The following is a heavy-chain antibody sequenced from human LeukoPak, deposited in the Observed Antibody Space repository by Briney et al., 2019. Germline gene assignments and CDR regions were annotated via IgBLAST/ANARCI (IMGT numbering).Heavy chain of an antibody. CDR1: GGSCDDYY. J-gene: IGHJ4*02. CDR2: IHPHGIF. CDR3: SRGRDRSKAGDH. D-gene: IGHD5-24*01. V-gene: IGHV4-34*01. Sequence: SETLSHSCDLSGGSCDDYYCSWIRQPPGKGLEWIGEIHPHGIFYYNSSLMSRVTISIDTSKTQFSLRLTSVTAADTAFYYCSRGRDRSKAGDHWGPGSLVTVSS.